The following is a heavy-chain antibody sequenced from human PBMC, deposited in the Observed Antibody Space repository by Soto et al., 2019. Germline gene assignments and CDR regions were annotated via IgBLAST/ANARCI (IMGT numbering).Heavy chain of an antibody. CDR1: GFSFHEAW. CDR3: TTGSVEGI. V-gene: IGHV3-15*07. Sequence: EVPLVESAGGLVKPGGSLSLSCVASGFSFHEAWMNWVRQAPGEGLEWVGRIKTSAGGGATDYAAPVQGRFTISRDDSKNALYLHMNSLRTEDTAIYYCTTGSVEGIWGQGTTVTVSS. D-gene: IGHD2-15*01. CDR2: IKTSAGGGAT. J-gene: IGHJ6*02.